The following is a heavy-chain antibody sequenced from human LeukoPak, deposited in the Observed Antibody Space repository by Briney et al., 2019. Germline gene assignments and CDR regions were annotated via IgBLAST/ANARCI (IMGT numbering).Heavy chain of an antibody. D-gene: IGHD5-18*01. CDR1: GFTFSNYE. V-gene: IGHV3-48*03. CDR3: AQIYTYGSSQFDY. CDR2: ISSSGSTI. Sequence: GGSLRLSWAASGFTFSNYEMNWVRQAPGKGLEWVSYISSSGSTIYYADSVKGRFTISRDNAKNSLYLQMNSLRAEDTAVYYCAQIYTYGSSQFDYWGQGTLVTVSS. J-gene: IGHJ4*02.